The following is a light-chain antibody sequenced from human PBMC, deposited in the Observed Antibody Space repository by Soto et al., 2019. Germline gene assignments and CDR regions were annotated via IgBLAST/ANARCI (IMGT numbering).Light chain of an antibody. CDR2: GNN. Sequence: QSVLTQPPSVSGALGQRVTISCTGSTSNIGAGFDVHWYQQFPGTAPKLLIFGNNNRPSGVPDRFSGSRSGTSGSLAISGLQVEDEADFYCQSFDSSLNGWVFGGGTKLTVL. V-gene: IGLV1-40*01. CDR3: QSFDSSLNGWV. CDR1: TSNIGAGFD. J-gene: IGLJ3*02.